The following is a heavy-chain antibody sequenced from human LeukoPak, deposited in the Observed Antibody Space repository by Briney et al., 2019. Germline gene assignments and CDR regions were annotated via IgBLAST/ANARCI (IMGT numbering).Heavy chain of an antibody. CDR3: VRDLSGMDV. D-gene: IGHD3-16*02. CDR1: GFTVTNYA. J-gene: IGHJ6*02. V-gene: IGHV3-64D*06. CDR2: LYSRGTST. Sequence: QSGGSLRLSCLASGFTVTNYAMHWVRQAPGKGLDYVSVLYSRGTSTYYADSVKGRFTVSRDSSKNTLYLQMSSLRIEDTAIYYCVRDLSGMDVWGRGTTVTVSS.